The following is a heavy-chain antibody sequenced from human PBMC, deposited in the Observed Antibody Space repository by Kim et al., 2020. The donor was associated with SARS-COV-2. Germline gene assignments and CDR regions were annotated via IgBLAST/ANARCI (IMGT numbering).Heavy chain of an antibody. Sequence: SVKVSCKASGGTFSSYAISWVRQAPGQGLEWMGGIIPIFGTANYAQKFQGRVTITADESTSTAYMELSSLRSEDTAVYYCARGRVTTVTTPPYYYGMDVWGQGTTVTVSS. CDR3: ARGRVTTVTTPPYYYGMDV. J-gene: IGHJ6*02. D-gene: IGHD4-4*01. CDR2: IIPIFGTA. CDR1: GGTFSSYA. V-gene: IGHV1-69*13.